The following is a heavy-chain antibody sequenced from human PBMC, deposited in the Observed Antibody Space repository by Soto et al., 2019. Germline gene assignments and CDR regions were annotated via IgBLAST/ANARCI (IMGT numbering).Heavy chain of an antibody. D-gene: IGHD3-16*01. CDR3: ARDWFGIDY. CDR1: GFTFTSSA. V-gene: IGHV1-18*01. CDR2: INPYNGNT. J-gene: IGHJ4*02. Sequence: GASVKVSCKASGFTFTSSAIQWVRQAPGQGLEWMGWINPYNGNTNYAQKLQGRVTMTTDTSTNTAYMELRSLRSDDTAVYYCARDWFGIDYWGQGTLVTVSS.